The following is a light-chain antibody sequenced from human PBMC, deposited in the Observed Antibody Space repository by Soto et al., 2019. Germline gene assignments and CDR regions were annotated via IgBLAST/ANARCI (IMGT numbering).Light chain of an antibody. V-gene: IGKV3-15*01. J-gene: IGKJ1*01. CDR2: GAS. CDR3: QQYSNWPPGT. Sequence: EIVMTQSPATLSVSRGDRATLSCRASQSVRSNLAWYQQKPGQAPRPLIYGASTRATGIPARFSGSVSGTKFTLTISSMQSEDFAVYYCQQYSNWPPGTFGQGTGGYQ. CDR1: QSVRSN.